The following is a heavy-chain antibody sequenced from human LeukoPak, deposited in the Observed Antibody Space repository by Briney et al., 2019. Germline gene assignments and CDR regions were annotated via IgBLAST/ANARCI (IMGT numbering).Heavy chain of an antibody. J-gene: IGHJ1*01. CDR2: VYHNGNT. V-gene: IGHV4-38-2*01. CDR1: GFSISGGYY. Sequence: SETLSLNCAVSGFSISGGYYWVWIRQPPGKGLEWIGSVYHNGNTLFNTSLKSRVTLSVDSSKNQFSLRLSSVTDADTARYYCARNEGIVVAGTWFDSWGQGTLVFVSS. D-gene: IGHD6-19*01. CDR3: ARNEGIVVAGTWFDS.